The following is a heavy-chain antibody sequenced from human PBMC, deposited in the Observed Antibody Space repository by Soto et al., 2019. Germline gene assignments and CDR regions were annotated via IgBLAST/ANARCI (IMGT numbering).Heavy chain of an antibody. D-gene: IGHD5-18*01. V-gene: IGHV1-18*01. Sequence: ASVKVSCKASGYTFTSYGISWVRQAPGQGREWMGWISAYNGNTNYAQKLQGRVTMTTDTSTSTAYMELRSLRSDDTAVYYCAREGYSYGYSDYWGQGXLVTVYS. CDR3: AREGYSYGYSDY. CDR1: GYTFTSYG. CDR2: ISAYNGNT. J-gene: IGHJ4*02.